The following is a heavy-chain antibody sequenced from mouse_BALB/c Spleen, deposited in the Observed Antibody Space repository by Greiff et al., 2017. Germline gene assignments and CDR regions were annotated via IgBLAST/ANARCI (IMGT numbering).Heavy chain of an antibody. CDR3: NARDHDRDYYAMDY. CDR1: GFNIKDYY. J-gene: IGHJ4*01. CDR2: IDPENGDT. Sequence: EVQLQQSGAELVRSGASVKLSCTASGFNIKDYYMHWVKQRPEQGLEWIGWIDPENGDTEYAPKFQGKATMTADTSSNTAYLQLSSLTSEDTAVYYCNARDHDRDYYAMDYWGQGTSVTVSS. V-gene: IGHV14-4*02. D-gene: IGHD2-12*01.